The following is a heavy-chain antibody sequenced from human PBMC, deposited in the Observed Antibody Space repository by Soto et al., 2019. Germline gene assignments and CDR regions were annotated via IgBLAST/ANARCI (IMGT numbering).Heavy chain of an antibody. V-gene: IGHV1-69*13. CDR1: GDTFSNYA. D-gene: IGHD1-26*01. Sequence: SVKVSCKASGDTFSNYAICWVRQAPGQGLEWIGGIIPILGSTNYAQKFQGRVTISADGSTNTANLELSSLRSEDTAVYYCARFKVGNTTDYYYGMDVWGPGTTVTV. CDR3: ARFKVGNTTDYYYGMDV. CDR2: IIPILGST. J-gene: IGHJ6*02.